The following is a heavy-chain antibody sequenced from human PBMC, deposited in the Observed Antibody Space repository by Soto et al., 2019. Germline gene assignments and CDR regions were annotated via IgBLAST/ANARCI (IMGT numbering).Heavy chain of an antibody. V-gene: IGHV3-9*01. Sequence: EVQLVEYGGGFVQPGRSLRLSCAASGFTFDDYAMHWVRQAPGKGLEWVSGISWNSGSIGHADSVKGRITISRDNAKNSLYLQMSILRVEDTALYYCAKDLYSGYYGPGSYIDYWGQGTLVTVSS. CDR2: ISWNSGSI. D-gene: IGHD3-10*01. CDR1: GFTFDDYA. CDR3: AKDLYSGYYGPGSYIDY. J-gene: IGHJ4*02.